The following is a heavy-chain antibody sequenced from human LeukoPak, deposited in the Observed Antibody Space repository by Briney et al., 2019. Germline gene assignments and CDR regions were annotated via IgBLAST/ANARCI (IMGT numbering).Heavy chain of an antibody. Sequence: GRSLRLSCAASGFTFSSYGMHWVRQAPGKGLEWVAVIWYDGSNKYYPDSVQGRFTISRDNSKNTLYLQVNSLRAEDTAVYYCARDRSMSGWYIDLWGRGTLVTVSS. D-gene: IGHD2/OR15-2a*01. J-gene: IGHJ2*01. CDR3: ARDRSMSGWYIDL. CDR2: IWYDGSNK. CDR1: GFTFSSYG. V-gene: IGHV3-33*01.